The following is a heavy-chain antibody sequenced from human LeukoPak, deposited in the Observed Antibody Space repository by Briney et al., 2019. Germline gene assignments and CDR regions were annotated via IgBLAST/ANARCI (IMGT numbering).Heavy chain of an antibody. D-gene: IGHD6-13*01. CDR1: VFTLDDYA. CDR3: AKAGYSSSWYSSRWFDP. CDR2: ISWKSGSI. V-gene: IGHV3-9*01. Sequence: GRSPRLSCAASVFTLDDYAMHWVRHAPGKGLEWVSDISWKSGSISSADSAKGRFTISRDNAKNSLYLQMNSLRDEHTALYYCAKAGYSSSWYSSRWFDPWGKGTLVSVSS. J-gene: IGHJ5*02.